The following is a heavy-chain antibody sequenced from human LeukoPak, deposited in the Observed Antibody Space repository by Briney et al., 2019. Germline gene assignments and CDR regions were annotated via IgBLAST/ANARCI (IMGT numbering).Heavy chain of an antibody. CDR1: GGSISSSSYY. CDR2: IYYSGSS. D-gene: IGHD2-2*01. V-gene: IGHV4-39*07. CDR3: ARDVVVPAAISDAFDI. J-gene: IGHJ3*02. Sequence: SETLSLTCTVSGGSISSSSYYWGWIRQPPGKGLEWIGSIYYSGSSHYNPSLKSRVTISVDTSKNQFSLKLSSVTAADTAVYYCARDVVVPAAISDAFDIWGQGTMVTVSS.